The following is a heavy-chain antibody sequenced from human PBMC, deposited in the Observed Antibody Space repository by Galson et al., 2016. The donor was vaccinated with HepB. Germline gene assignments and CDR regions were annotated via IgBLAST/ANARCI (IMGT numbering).Heavy chain of an antibody. D-gene: IGHD6-6*01. CDR1: RASITTYY. J-gene: IGHJ4*02. V-gene: IGHV4-59*01. Sequence: SETLSLTCAVSRASITTYYWNWIRLLPGKGLEWVGYIYSSGNTQYNPSLKSRVTMSVDTSRNQLSLTLSSVTAADTATYYCARDIAARRGRFDLWGQGILVTVSS. CDR3: ARDIAARRGRFDL. CDR2: IYSSGNT.